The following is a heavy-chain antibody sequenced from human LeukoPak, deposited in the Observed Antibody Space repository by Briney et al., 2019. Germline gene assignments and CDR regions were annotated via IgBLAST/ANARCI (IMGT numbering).Heavy chain of an antibody. CDR1: GFTFSSYE. CDR2: ISTSGSSI. V-gene: IGHV3-48*03. J-gene: IGHJ4*02. D-gene: IGHD2-21*02. Sequence: GGSLRLSCAASGFTFSSYEMNWVRQAPGKGLEWVSYISTSGSSIYYADSVKGRFTISRDNAKNSVYLQMHGLRAEDTAVYYCARGSIACGGDCYDYWGQGTLVTVSS. CDR3: ARGSIACGGDCYDY.